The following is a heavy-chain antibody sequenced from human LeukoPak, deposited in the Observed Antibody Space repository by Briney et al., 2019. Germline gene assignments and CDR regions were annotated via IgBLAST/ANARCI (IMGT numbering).Heavy chain of an antibody. V-gene: IGHV3-21*01. J-gene: IGHJ5*02. CDR2: ISSSSSYI. CDR1: GFTFSSYS. Sequence: GGSLRLSCAASGFTFSSYSMNWVRQAPGKGLEWVSSISSSSSYIYYADSVKGRFTISRDNAKNSLYLQMNSLRAEDTAVYYRARDREYCSSTSCYNWFDPWGQGTLVTVSS. D-gene: IGHD2-2*01. CDR3: ARDREYCSSTSCYNWFDP.